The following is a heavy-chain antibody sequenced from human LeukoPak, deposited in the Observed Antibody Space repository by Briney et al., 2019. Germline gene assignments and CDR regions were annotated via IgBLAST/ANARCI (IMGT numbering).Heavy chain of an antibody. J-gene: IGHJ4*02. V-gene: IGHV3-7*01. CDR1: GFTFSSFW. Sequence: GGSLRLSCAAPGFTFSSFWMSWVRQAPGKGLEWVANIKEDGSEKNYVDYVKGRFTISRDNAKNSLFLQMNGLRAEDTAVYYCARDDYYYDSSAYFLVWGQGTLVTVYS. D-gene: IGHD3-22*01. CDR3: ARDDYYYDSSAYFLV. CDR2: IKEDGSEK.